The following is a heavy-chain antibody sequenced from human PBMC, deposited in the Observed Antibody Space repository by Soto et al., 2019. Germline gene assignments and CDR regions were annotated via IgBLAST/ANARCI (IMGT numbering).Heavy chain of an antibody. V-gene: IGHV4-39*01. Sequence: ETLSLTCTVSGGSISSSSYYWGWIRQPPGKGLEWIGSIYYSGSTYYNPSLKSRVTISVDTSKNQFSLKLSSVTAADTAVYYCARRGITSYYFDYWGQGTLVTVSS. CDR3: ARRGITSYYFDY. D-gene: IGHD3-16*01. J-gene: IGHJ4*02. CDR2: IYYSGST. CDR1: GGSISSSSYY.